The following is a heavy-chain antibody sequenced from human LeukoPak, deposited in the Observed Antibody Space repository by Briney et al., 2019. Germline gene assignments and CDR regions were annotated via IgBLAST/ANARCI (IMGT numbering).Heavy chain of an antibody. D-gene: IGHD3-10*01. Sequence: GGSLRLSCAASGFTFSSYSMNWVRQAPGRGLEWVSSISSSSSYIYYADSVKGRFTISRDNAKNSLYLQMNSLRAEDTAVYYCARGNTFYYGSGVEDWFDPWGQGTLVTVSS. J-gene: IGHJ5*02. CDR2: ISSSSSYI. CDR3: ARGNTFYYGSGVEDWFDP. CDR1: GFTFSSYS. V-gene: IGHV3-21*01.